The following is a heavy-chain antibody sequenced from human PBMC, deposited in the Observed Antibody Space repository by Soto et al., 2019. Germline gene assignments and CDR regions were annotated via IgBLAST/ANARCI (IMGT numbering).Heavy chain of an antibody. CDR3: ARDPDRDSSSWYTNYFDY. Sequence: GASVKVSCKASGYTFTGYYMHWVRQAPGQGLEWMGWINPNSGGTNYAQKFQGWVTMTRDTSISTAYMELSRLRSDDTAVYYCARDPDRDSSSWYTNYFDYWGQGTLVTVSS. CDR1: GYTFTGYY. V-gene: IGHV1-2*04. J-gene: IGHJ4*02. CDR2: INPNSGGT. D-gene: IGHD6-13*01.